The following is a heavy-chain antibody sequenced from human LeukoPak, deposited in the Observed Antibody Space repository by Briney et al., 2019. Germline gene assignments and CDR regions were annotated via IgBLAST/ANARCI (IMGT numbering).Heavy chain of an antibody. V-gene: IGHV3-23*01. Sequence: GGSLRLSCAASGFTIDSYAMSWVRQAPGEGLEWVSAISSGGTTYYADSVKGRFTISRDNSKSTLYLQMNSLSAEDTAVYYCAKDWASGNYFDYWGQGTLVTVYS. J-gene: IGHJ4*02. CDR3: AKDWASGNYFDY. D-gene: IGHD1-14*01. CDR1: GFTIDSYA. CDR2: ISSGGTT.